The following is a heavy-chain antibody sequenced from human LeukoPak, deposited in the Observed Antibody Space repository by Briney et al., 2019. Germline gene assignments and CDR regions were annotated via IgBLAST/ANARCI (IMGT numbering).Heavy chain of an antibody. D-gene: IGHD5-18*01. CDR3: ARDDVDTATFDY. Sequence: GGSLRLSCVASGFTFTDYFVSWVRQAPGKGLEWVASIKHNGGEKYYVDSVKGRFTISRDNAKNSLYLEMSSLRVEDTAVYYCARDDVDTATFDYWGQGTLVTVSS. V-gene: IGHV3-7*01. CDR1: GFTFTDYF. J-gene: IGHJ4*02. CDR2: IKHNGGEK.